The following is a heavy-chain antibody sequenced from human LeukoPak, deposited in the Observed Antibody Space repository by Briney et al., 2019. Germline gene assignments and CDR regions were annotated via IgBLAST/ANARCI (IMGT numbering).Heavy chain of an antibody. CDR3: AGAFRGYSYGDFAY. J-gene: IGHJ4*02. Sequence: GGSLRLSCAASGFTFSSYAKHWVRQAPGKGLEWVAVISYDGSNKYYADYVKGRFTISRDNSKNTLYLQMNSLRAEDTAVYYCAGAFRGYSYGDFAYWGQGTLVTVSS. CDR2: ISYDGSNK. V-gene: IGHV3-30-3*01. CDR1: GFTFSSYA. D-gene: IGHD5-18*01.